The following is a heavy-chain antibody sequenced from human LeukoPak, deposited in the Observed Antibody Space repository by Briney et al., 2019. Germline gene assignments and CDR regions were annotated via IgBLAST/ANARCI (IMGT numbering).Heavy chain of an antibody. V-gene: IGHV1-69*05. J-gene: IGHJ4*02. CDR2: IIPIFGTA. Sequence: ASVKVSCKASGGTFSSYAISWVRQAPGQGLEWMGGIIPIFGTANYAQKFQGRVTITTDESTSTAYMELSSLRSEDTAVYYCARVRDRGSYMSPFDYGDQGTLVTVSS. CDR1: GGTFSSYA. CDR3: ARVRDRGSYMSPFDY. D-gene: IGHD1-26*01.